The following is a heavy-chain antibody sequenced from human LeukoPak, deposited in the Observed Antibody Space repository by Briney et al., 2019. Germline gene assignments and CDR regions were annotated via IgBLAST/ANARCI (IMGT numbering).Heavy chain of an antibody. CDR2: ISTSGSTT. Sequence: GGSLRLSCAASGFTFSNYDMNWVRQAPGKGLEWVSYISTSGSTTYYADSVTGRFTISRDSAKNSLYLQMNSLRAEDTAVYYCAGPQSGYWGQGTLVTVSS. J-gene: IGHJ4*02. D-gene: IGHD1-26*01. CDR3: AGPQSGY. V-gene: IGHV3-48*03. CDR1: GFTFSNYD.